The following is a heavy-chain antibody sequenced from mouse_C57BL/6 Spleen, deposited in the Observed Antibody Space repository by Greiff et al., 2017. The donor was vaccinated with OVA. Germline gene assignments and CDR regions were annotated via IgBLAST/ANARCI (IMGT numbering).Heavy chain of an antibody. V-gene: IGHV5-16*01. J-gene: IGHJ3*01. Sequence: EVQVVESEGGLVQPGSSMKLSCTASGFTFSDYYMAWVRQVPEKGLEWVANINYDGSSTYYLDSLKSRFIISRDNAKNILYLQMSSLKSEDTATYYCARGYGGYGNYGFAYWGQGTLVTVSA. CDR3: ARGYGGYGNYGFAY. CDR1: GFTFSDYY. CDR2: INYDGSST. D-gene: IGHD2-1*01.